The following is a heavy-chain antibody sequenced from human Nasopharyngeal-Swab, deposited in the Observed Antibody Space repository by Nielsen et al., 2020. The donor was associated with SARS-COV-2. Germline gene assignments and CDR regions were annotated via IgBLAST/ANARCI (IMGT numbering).Heavy chain of an antibody. CDR1: GFTFSSYS. J-gene: IGHJ6*02. CDR2: ISSSSSYI. Sequence: GGSLRPSCAASGFTFSSYSMNWVRQAPGKGLEWVSSISSSSSYIYYADSVKGRFTISRDNAKNSLYLQMNSLRAEDTAVYYCARDHRTPGGDYYYYGMDVWGQGTTVTVSS. V-gene: IGHV3-21*01. D-gene: IGHD3-16*01. CDR3: ARDHRTPGGDYYYYGMDV.